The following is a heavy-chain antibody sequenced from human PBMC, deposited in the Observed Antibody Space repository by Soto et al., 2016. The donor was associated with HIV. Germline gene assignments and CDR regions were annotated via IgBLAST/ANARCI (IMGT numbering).Heavy chain of an antibody. D-gene: IGHD3-22*01. CDR2: IYHSGST. J-gene: IGHJ4*02. CDR1: GDSITNNNW. V-gene: IGHV4-4*02. CDR3: ARRDNRGLDY. Sequence: QVHLQESGPGLVKPSGTLSLKCAVSGDSITNNNWWNWVRQSPGKGLEWIGEIYHSGSTNYNPSLKSRVTISIEKSKNQFSLTLNSVIAADTAIYYCARRDNRGLDYWGQGNPGHRXL.